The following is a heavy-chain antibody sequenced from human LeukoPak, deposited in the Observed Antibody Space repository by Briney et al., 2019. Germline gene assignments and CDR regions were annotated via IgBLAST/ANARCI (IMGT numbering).Heavy chain of an antibody. CDR3: ARDWEGLGEYWYFDL. Sequence: GASVKVSCKASGYTFTGYHMHWVRQAPGQGLEWMGWINPNSGGTNYAQKFQGRVTMTRDTSISTAYMELSRLRSDETAAYYCARDWEGLGEYWYFDLWGRGTLVTVSS. D-gene: IGHD1-26*01. CDR2: INPNSGGT. J-gene: IGHJ2*01. CDR1: GYTFTGYH. V-gene: IGHV1-2*02.